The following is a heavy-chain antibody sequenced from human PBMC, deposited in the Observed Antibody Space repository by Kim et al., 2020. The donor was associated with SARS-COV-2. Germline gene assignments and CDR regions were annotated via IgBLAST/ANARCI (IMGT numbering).Heavy chain of an antibody. Sequence: GGSLRLSCVASGFNLSTHNMDWVRQAPGKGLEWVSSISSRSSNIYYADSVKGRFTLSRDTTKNLMYLQMTSLRAEDAALYYCSGGLTKFYYYYSIDDWG. J-gene: IGHJ6*02. CDR2: ISSRSSNI. D-gene: IGHD1-26*01. CDR3: SGGLTKFYYYYSIDD. V-gene: IGHV3-21*06. CDR1: GFNLSTHN.